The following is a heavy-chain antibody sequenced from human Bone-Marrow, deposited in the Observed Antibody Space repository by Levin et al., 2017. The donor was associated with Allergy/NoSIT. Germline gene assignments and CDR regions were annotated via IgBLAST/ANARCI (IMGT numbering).Heavy chain of an antibody. CDR3: AKEGGDYYGYSGYSRGSFGS. CDR2: ISGTDGTT. V-gene: IGHV3-23*01. D-gene: IGHD3-22*01. Sequence: GGSLRLSCAASGFTFSSYAMSWVRQAPGKGLEWVSVISGTDGTTYYADSVKGRFTISRDNSKHTLYLQMNSLSAGDTALYYCAKEGGDYYGYSGYSRGSFGSWGQGTLVTVSS. J-gene: IGHJ4*02. CDR1: GFTFSSYA.